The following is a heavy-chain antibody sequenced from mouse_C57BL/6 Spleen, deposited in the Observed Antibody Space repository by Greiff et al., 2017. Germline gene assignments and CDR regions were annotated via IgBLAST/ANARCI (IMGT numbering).Heavy chain of an antibody. CDR1: GFTFSDFY. CDR2: SRNKANDYTT. CDR3: ARVSLDAMDY. V-gene: IGHV7-1*01. J-gene: IGHJ4*01. Sequence: EVKVVESGGGLVQSGRSLRLSCATSGFTFSDFYMEWVRQAPGKGLEWIAASRNKANDYTTEYSASVKGRFIVSRDTSQSILYLQMNALRAEDTAIYYCARVSLDAMDYWGQGTSVTVSS.